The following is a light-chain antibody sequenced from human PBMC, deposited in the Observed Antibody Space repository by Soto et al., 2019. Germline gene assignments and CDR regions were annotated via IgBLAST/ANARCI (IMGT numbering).Light chain of an antibody. CDR3: HQYKNYVYT. J-gene: IGKJ2*01. Sequence: ELVMSQSPATLSVSPGEIVTLSCRASQNIRKNLAWYQQKPGQAPSLLIYEASTRASGVPVRFSGSGAGKEFTLTISSLRSEDFGVYYCHQYKNYVYTFXQGPKVDIK. V-gene: IGKV3-15*01. CDR2: EAS. CDR1: QNIRKN.